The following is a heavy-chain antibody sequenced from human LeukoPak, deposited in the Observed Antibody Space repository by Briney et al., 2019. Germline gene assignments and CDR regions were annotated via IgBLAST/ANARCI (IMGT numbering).Heavy chain of an antibody. CDR2: INPSGGST. CDR3: ARDLGSYGGFDP. CDR1: GGTFSSYA. V-gene: IGHV1-46*01. Sequence: ASVKVSCKASGGTFSSYAISWVRQAPGQGLEWMGIINPSGGSTSYAQKFQGRVTMTRDTSTSTVYMELSSLRSEDTAVYYCARDLGSYGGFDPWGQGTLVTVSS. D-gene: IGHD4-23*01. J-gene: IGHJ5*02.